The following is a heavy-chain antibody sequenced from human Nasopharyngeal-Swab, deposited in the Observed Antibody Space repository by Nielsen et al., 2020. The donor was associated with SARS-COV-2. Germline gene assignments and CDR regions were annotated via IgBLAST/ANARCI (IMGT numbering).Heavy chain of an antibody. CDR2: IYHHGNT. D-gene: IGHD4-17*01. CDR3: ARDVGDLSVFFDF. V-gene: IGHV4-4*02. Sequence: VRSCPGKGLEWIGEIYHHGNTNYNPSLKSRVTISVDKSKNQFSLSLRSVTAADTAVYYCARDVGDLSVFFDFWGQGTPVTVSS. J-gene: IGHJ4*02.